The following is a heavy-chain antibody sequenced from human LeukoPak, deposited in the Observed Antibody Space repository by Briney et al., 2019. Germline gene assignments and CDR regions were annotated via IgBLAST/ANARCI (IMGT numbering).Heavy chain of an antibody. V-gene: IGHV3-48*01. D-gene: IGHD5-24*01. CDR2: IRGNSETI. J-gene: IGHJ5*02. CDR1: GFTVSSSY. Sequence: GGSLRLSCAASGFTVSSSYMYWVRQAPGKGLEWISYIRGNSETIHYADSVKGRFTISRDNAKNSLSLQMTSLRAEDTAVYYCVRGQDGIDNWFDPWGQGTLVTVAS. CDR3: VRGQDGIDNWFDP.